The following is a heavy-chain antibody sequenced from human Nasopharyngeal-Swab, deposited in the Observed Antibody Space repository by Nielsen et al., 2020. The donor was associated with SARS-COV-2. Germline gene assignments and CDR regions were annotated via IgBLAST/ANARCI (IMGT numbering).Heavy chain of an antibody. CDR1: GFTFSSYG. CDR2: IWYDGSNK. CDR3: ARENDYADEYYFDY. J-gene: IGHJ4*02. V-gene: IGHV3-33*01. Sequence: GGSLRLSCAASGFTFSSYGMHWVRQAPGKGLEWVAVIWYDGSNKYYADSAKGRFTISRDNSKNTLYLQMNSLRAEDTAVYYCARENDYADEYYFDYWGQGTLVTVSS. D-gene: IGHD4-17*01.